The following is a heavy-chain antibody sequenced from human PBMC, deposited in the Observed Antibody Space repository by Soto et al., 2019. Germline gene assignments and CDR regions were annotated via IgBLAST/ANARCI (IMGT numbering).Heavy chain of an antibody. J-gene: IGHJ5*02. Sequence: PGESLKISCKGSGYSFTSYWISWVRQMPGKGLEWMGRIDPSDSYTNYSPSFQGHVTISADKSISTAYLQWSSLKASDTAMHYCARSGAGTAWFDPWGQGTLVTVSS. D-gene: IGHD1-26*01. CDR3: ARSGAGTAWFDP. CDR2: IDPSDSYT. CDR1: GYSFTSYW. V-gene: IGHV5-10-1*01.